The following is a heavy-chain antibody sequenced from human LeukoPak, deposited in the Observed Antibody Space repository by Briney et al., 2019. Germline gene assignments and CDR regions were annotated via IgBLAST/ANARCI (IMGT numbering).Heavy chain of an antibody. D-gene: IGHD3-10*01. CDR3: ASPGAQTYYYYYGMDV. V-gene: IGHV3-53*01. CDR1: GFTVSSNY. CDR2: IYSGGST. J-gene: IGHJ6*02. Sequence: GGSLRLSCAASGFTVSSNYMNWVRQAPGKGLEWVSVIYSGGSTYYADSVKGRFTISRDNSKNTLYLQMNSLRAEDTAVYYCASPGAQTYYYYYGMDVWGQGTTVTVSS.